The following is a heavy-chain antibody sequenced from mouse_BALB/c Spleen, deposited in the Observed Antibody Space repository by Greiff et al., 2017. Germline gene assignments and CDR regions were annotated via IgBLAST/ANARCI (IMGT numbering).Heavy chain of an antibody. Sequence: DVHLVESGGGLVKPGGSLKLSCAASGFTFSDYYMYWVRQTPEKRLEWVATISDGGSYTYYPDSVKGRFTISRDNAKNNLYLQMSSLKSEDTAMYYCARDRGGYGSNSYYAMDYWGQGTSVTVSS. CDR1: GFTFSDYY. CDR3: ARDRGGYGSNSYYAMDY. V-gene: IGHV5-4*02. D-gene: IGHD1-1*01. J-gene: IGHJ4*01. CDR2: ISDGGSYT.